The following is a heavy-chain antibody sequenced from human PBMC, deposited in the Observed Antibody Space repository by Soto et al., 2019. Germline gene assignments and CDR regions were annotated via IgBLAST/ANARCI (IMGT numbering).Heavy chain of an antibody. V-gene: IGHV1-46*03. CDR2: LNPRSGTT. J-gene: IGHJ4*02. CDR1: GYTFIDYY. D-gene: IGHD2-15*01. Sequence: QVQLVQSGAEVKKPGSSVELYCTSSGYTFIDYYIHWVRQAPGQGLEWVGILNPRSGTTSYAQSFTGRVSMTRDTSKSSVYLELRSLSSDDTAVYYCVRGDVASCFHPFFDYWGQGTLVTVSS. CDR3: VRGDVASCFHPFFDY.